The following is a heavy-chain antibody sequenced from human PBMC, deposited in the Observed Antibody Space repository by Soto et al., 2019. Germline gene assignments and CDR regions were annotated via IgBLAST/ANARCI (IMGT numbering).Heavy chain of an antibody. CDR1: GYPVTAYY. Sequence: QLHLVQSGAVVKKPGASVTVSCSASGYPVTAYYMHWVRQAPGRGRDWMGGINPATGAAKYTQTCQGTDTMDGDTYTGTVFMERSGLTSADTDVFDCDRGGGVGVAGSAAFDMWGQGTLVTVSS. CDR2: INPATGAA. J-gene: IGHJ3*02. V-gene: IGHV1-2*02. CDR3: DRGGGVGVAGSAAFDM. D-gene: IGHD3-3*01.